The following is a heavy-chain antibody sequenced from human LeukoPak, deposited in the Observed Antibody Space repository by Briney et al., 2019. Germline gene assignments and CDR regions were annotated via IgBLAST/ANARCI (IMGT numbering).Heavy chain of an antibody. CDR2: ISYDGSNK. D-gene: IGHD3-10*01. CDR1: GFTFSSYA. J-gene: IGHJ6*03. CDR3: ARGSSGSYDYYYMDV. Sequence: GGSLRLSCAASGFTFSSYAMHWVRQAPGKGLEWVAVISYDGSNKYYADSVKGRFTISRDNSKNTLYLQMNSLRAEDTAVYYCARGSSGSYDYYYMDVWGKGTTVTVSS. V-gene: IGHV3-30*04.